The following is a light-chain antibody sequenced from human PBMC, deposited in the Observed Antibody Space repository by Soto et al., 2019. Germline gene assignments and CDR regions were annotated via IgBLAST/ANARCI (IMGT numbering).Light chain of an antibody. J-gene: IGLJ2*01. CDR1: SSNIGAGYD. V-gene: IGLV1-40*01. CDR2: GNS. CDR3: QSYDSGLSGV. Sequence: QSVLTQPPSVSGAPGQRVTISCTGSSSNIGAGYDVHWYQQLPGTAPKLLIYGNSNRPSGVPDRFSGAKSGTSASLAITGLQAEDEADYYCQSYDSGLSGVFGGGTKVTVL.